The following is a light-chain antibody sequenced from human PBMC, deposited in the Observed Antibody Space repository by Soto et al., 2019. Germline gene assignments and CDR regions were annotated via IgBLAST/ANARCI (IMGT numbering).Light chain of an antibody. J-gene: IGKJ4*01. V-gene: IGKV3-15*01. CDR1: QTVYNN. CDR2: FAS. CDR3: LQFTAWPLT. Sequence: IVMTQSPATLSVSPGEKATLSCRASQTVYNNLAWYQQKPGQAPRLLVYFASTRATGVPARFSGSGSGTEFSLTISSLQSEDFALYYCLQFTAWPLTCGGRTKVETK.